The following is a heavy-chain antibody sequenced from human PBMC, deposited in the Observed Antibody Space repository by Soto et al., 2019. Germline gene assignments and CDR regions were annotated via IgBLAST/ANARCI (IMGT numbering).Heavy chain of an antibody. Sequence: ASVKVSCKASGYTFTRYAMHWVRQAPGQRLEWMGWINAGNGNTKYSQKFQGRVTMTRNTSIRTAYMELSSLTSEDTAVYYCARETYNSGENAFDIWGQGTMVTVSS. V-gene: IGHV1-3*01. CDR1: GYTFTRYA. CDR3: ARETYNSGENAFDI. J-gene: IGHJ3*02. D-gene: IGHD6-19*01. CDR2: INAGNGNT.